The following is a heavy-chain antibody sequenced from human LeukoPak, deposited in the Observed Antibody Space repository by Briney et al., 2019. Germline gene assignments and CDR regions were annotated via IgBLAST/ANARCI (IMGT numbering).Heavy chain of an antibody. CDR1: GGSISSGSYY. V-gene: IGHV4-61*02. D-gene: IGHD3-10*01. Sequence: SETLSLTCTVSGGSISSGSYYWSWIRQPAGKGLEWIGRIYTSGSTNYNPSLKSRVTISVDTSKNQFSLKLSSVTAADTAVYYCARVNLITIGAPFDIWGQGTMVTVSS. CDR3: ARVNLITIGAPFDI. CDR2: IYTSGST. J-gene: IGHJ3*02.